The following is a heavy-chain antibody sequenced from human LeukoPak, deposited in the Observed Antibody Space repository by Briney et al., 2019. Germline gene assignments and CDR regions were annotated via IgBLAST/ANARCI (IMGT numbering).Heavy chain of an antibody. CDR2: IYYSGST. V-gene: IGHV4-39*01. J-gene: IGHJ4*02. D-gene: IGHD6-19*01. CDR1: GGSISSSSYY. Sequence: SETLSLTCTVSGGSISSSSYYWGWIRQPPGKGLEWIGSIYYSGSTYYNPSLKSRVTISVDASKNQFSLKLSSVTAADTAVYYCARHSVAVSYYFDYWGQGTLVTVSS. CDR3: ARHSVAVSYYFDY.